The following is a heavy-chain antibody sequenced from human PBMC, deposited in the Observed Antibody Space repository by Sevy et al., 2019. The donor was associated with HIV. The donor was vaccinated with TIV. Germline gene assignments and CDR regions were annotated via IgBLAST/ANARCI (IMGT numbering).Heavy chain of an antibody. Sequence: GGSLRLSCAASGFAFYDYSMSWIRQAPGKGLEWVATLSFGCGKINYADSAKGRFTISSNTSKNSFYLQMDNLRVEDTALDYCAREGCNRPHDYWGQGTRVTVSS. J-gene: IGHJ4*02. D-gene: IGHD2-8*01. CDR3: AREGCNRPHDY. V-gene: IGHV3-23*01. CDR2: LSFGCGKI. CDR1: GFAFYDYS.